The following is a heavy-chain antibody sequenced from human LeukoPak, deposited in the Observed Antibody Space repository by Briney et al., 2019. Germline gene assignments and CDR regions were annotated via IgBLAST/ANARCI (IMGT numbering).Heavy chain of an antibody. Sequence: QAGGSLRLSCAASGFTFSSYAVHWVRQAPGKGLEGGAVISYDGSNKYYADSVKGRFTISRDNSKNTLYLQMNSLRAEDTAVYYCARDPDYYDSSGYLYWGQGTLVTVSS. CDR1: GFTFSSYA. CDR2: ISYDGSNK. CDR3: ARDPDYYDSSGYLY. J-gene: IGHJ4*02. D-gene: IGHD3-22*01. V-gene: IGHV3-30-3*01.